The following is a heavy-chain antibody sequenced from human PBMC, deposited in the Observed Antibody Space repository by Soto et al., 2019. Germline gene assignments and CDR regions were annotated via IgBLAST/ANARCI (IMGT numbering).Heavy chain of an antibody. J-gene: IGHJ3*02. CDR2: IYYSGST. CDR1: GGSISSGGYY. V-gene: IGHV4-31*03. D-gene: IGHD3-16*01. CDR3: ARTTSWAAPFDI. Sequence: SETLSLTCTFSGGSISSGGYYLSWIRQHPGKGLEWIGYIYYSGSTYYNPSLKSRVTISVDTSKNQFSLKLSSVTAADTAVYYCARTTSWAAPFDIWGQGTMVTVSS.